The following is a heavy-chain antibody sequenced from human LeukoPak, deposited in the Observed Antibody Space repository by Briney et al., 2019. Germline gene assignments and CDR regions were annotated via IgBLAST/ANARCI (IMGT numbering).Heavy chain of an antibody. V-gene: IGHV4-38-2*02. CDR2: IYHSGST. D-gene: IGHD1-26*01. CDR3: ARRGSYYYYYYMDV. Sequence: SETLSLTCTVSGYSISGGYYWGWIRQPPGKGLEWIGSIYHSGSTHYNPSLKTRVTISVDTSKNQFSLKLSSVTAADTAVYYCARRGSYYYYYYMDVWGKGTTVTVSS. CDR1: GYSISGGYY. J-gene: IGHJ6*03.